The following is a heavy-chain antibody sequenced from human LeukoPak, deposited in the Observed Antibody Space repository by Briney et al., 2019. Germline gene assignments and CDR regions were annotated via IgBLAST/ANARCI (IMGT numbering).Heavy chain of an antibody. CDR1: GRSISSSSW. J-gene: IGHJ6*02. D-gene: IGHD2-2*01. CDR3: ARDVIVVVPAAILPSYYYYYGMDV. V-gene: IGHV4-4*02. CDR2: IYHSGRT. Sequence: SGTLSLTCAVSGRSISSSSWWSWVRQPPGKGLEWIGEIYHSGRTNYNPSLKSQVTISVDNSKNQFSLKLSSVTAAETAVYYCARDVIVVVPAAILPSYYYYYGMDVWGQGTTVTVSS.